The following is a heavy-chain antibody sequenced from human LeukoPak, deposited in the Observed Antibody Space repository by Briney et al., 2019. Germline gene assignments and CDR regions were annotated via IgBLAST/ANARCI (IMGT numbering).Heavy chain of an antibody. V-gene: IGHV3-13*01. CDR2: IGKSGHT. CDR3: ARDGGRELTGAFDI. J-gene: IGHJ3*02. Sequence: PGGSLRLSCAASGFTFSSYDMHWVRQVTGKGLEWVSGIGKSGHTYYAGSVKGRFTISRDNSKNTLYLQMNSLRAEDTAVYYCARDGGRELTGAFDIWGQGTMVTVSS. D-gene: IGHD1-26*01. CDR1: GFTFSSYD.